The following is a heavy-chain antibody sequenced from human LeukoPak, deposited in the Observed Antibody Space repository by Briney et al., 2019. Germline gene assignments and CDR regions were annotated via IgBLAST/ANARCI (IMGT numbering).Heavy chain of an antibody. J-gene: IGHJ5*02. V-gene: IGHV1-69*05. CDR1: GGTFSSYA. Sequence: GASVKVSCKASGGTFSSYAISWVRQAPGQGLEWMGGIIPIFGTANYAQKFQGRVTITTDESTSTAYMELSSLRSEDTAVYYCARDNRSRYYDFWSGGETKIGFDPWGQGTLVTVSS. D-gene: IGHD3-3*01. CDR3: ARDNRSRYYDFWSGGETKIGFDP. CDR2: IIPIFGTA.